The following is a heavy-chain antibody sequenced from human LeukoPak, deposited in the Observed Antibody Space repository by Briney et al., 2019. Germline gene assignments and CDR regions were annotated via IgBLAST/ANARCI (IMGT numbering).Heavy chain of an antibody. J-gene: IGHJ3*02. D-gene: IGHD2-15*01. Sequence: GGSLRLSCAASGFTFSDYYRSWIRQAPGKGLEWVSYISSRGSTIYYADSVKGRFTISRDNAKNSLYLQMNSLRAEDTAVYYCARQYCSGGSCYLNAAFDIWGQGTMVTVSS. CDR3: ARQYCSGGSCYLNAAFDI. V-gene: IGHV3-11*04. CDR2: ISSRGSTI. CDR1: GFTFSDYY.